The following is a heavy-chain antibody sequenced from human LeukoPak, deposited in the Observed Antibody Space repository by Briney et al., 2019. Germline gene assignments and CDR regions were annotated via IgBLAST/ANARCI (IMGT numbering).Heavy chain of an antibody. Sequence: WASVKVSCKASGYTFTGYYMHWVRQAPGQGLEWMGWINPNSGGTNYAQKFQGRVTMTRDTSISTAYMELSRLRSDDTAVYYCARPPGYCSSTSCPFPWGQGTLVTVSS. CDR3: ARPPGYCSSTSCPFP. CDR1: GYTFTGYY. CDR2: INPNSGGT. D-gene: IGHD2-2*01. V-gene: IGHV1-2*02. J-gene: IGHJ5*02.